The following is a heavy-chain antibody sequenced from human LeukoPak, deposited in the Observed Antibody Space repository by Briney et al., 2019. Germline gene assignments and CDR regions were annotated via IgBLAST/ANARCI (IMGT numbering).Heavy chain of an antibody. CDR1: GFTFSSYW. Sequence: GRSLRLSCAASGFTFSSYWMSWVRQAPGKGLEWVANIKQDGSEKYYVDSVKGRFTISRDNAKNSLYLQMNSLRAEDTAVYYCARDGPYYYDSSGYSHFDYWGQGTLVTVSS. V-gene: IGHV3-7*01. D-gene: IGHD3-22*01. J-gene: IGHJ4*02. CDR2: IKQDGSEK. CDR3: ARDGPYYYDSSGYSHFDY.